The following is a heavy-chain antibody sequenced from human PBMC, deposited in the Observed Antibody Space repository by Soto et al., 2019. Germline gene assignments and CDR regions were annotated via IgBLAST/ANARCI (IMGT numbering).Heavy chain of an antibody. Sequence: GASVKVSCKVSGYTPTELSMHWVRQAPGKGLEWMGGFDPEDGETIYAQKFQGRVTMTEDTSTDTAYMELSSLRSEDTAVYYCATGPGYITMVRFVFISSNDGYFYTDVWGKGTTVTDSS. J-gene: IGHJ6*03. CDR3: ATGPGYITMVRFVFISSNDGYFYTDV. CDR1: GYTPTELS. V-gene: IGHV1-24*01. CDR2: FDPEDGET. D-gene: IGHD3-10*01.